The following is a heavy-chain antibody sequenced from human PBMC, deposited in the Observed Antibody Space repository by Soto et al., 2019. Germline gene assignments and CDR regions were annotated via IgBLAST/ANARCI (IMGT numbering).Heavy chain of an antibody. CDR1: GFTFSSYS. D-gene: IGHD7-27*01. CDR2: ISPAGNSV. CDR3: VRGHLWAFDN. Sequence: GGSLRLSCVASGFTFSSYSINWIRQAPGEGPEWVSWISPAGNSVDYTDSVKGRFTISRDNAENSLYLEMNSLRDEDTAVYYCVRGHLWAFDNWGQGTLVTVSS. J-gene: IGHJ4*02. V-gene: IGHV3-48*02.